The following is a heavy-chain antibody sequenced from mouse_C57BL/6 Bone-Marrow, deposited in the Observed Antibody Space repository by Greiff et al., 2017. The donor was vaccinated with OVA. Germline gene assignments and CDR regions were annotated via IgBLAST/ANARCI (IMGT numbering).Heavy chain of an antibody. Sequence: EVKLMESEGGLVQPGSSMKLSCTASGFTFSDYYMAWVRQVPEKGLEWVANINYDGSSTYYLDSLKSRFIISRDNAKNILYLQMSSLKSEDTATYYCARAELGLDYWGQGTTLTVSS. J-gene: IGHJ2*01. CDR1: GFTFSDYY. CDR2: INYDGSST. D-gene: IGHD4-1*01. V-gene: IGHV5-16*01. CDR3: ARAELGLDY.